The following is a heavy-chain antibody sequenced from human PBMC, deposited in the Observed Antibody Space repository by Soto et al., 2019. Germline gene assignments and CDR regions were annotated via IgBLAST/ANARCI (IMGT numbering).Heavy chain of an antibody. Sequence: GGSLRLASAASGFTFNSYAMSWVRQAPGKGLEWVSSIGSRTHYADSVKGRFTISRDNSKNTLYLQMNSLRAEDTAVYYCAKDSVTNNRIYDPFDIWGQGTMVTVSS. J-gene: IGHJ3*02. D-gene: IGHD3-3*02. CDR3: AKDSVTNNRIYDPFDI. CDR1: GFTFNSYA. CDR2: IGSRT. V-gene: IGHV3-23*01.